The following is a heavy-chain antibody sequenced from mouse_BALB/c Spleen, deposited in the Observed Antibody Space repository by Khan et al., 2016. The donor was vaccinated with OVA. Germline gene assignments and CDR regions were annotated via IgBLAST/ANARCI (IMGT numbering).Heavy chain of an antibody. CDR1: GYAFSNYW. CDR2: IYPGDGNT. Sequence: QVQLKESGAELVRPGSSMKISCKASGYAFSNYWMNWVRQGPGQGLEWIGQIYPGDGNTNYNGKFKDKATLTADKSSRTVYMQLSSLTSEDYAVDLSAKSGYNFFAYWGQGTLVTVSA. D-gene: IGHD2-14*01. V-gene: IGHV1-80*01. CDR3: AKSGYNFFAY. J-gene: IGHJ3*01.